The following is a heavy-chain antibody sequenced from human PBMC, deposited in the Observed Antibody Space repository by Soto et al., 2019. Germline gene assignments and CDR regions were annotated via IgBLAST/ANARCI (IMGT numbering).Heavy chain of an antibody. D-gene: IGHD2-15*01. CDR2: IYYGGTT. CDR1: GGSISSYD. J-gene: IGHJ5*02. Sequence: SSETLSLTCTVSGGSISSYDCSWIRQPPGKGLEWIGYIYYGGTTNYNPSLKSRVTISVDTSKNQFSLKLSSVTAADTAVYYCAREFMVAAGVEWFDPWGQGTLVTVSS. CDR3: AREFMVAAGVEWFDP. V-gene: IGHV4-59*01.